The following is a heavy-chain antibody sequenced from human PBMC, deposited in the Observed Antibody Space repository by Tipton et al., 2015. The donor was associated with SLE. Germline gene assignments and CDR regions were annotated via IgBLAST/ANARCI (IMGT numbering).Heavy chain of an antibody. Sequence: QLVQSGAEVRKPGASVKVSCKASGYTFTSYYMHWVRQAHGQGLEWMGIINPSGGGTSYAQKFQGRVTLTRDTSTSTVYMELSSLTSEDTAVYYCARDGGGNSVYFQHSGQGTLVTVCS. D-gene: IGHD4-23*01. CDR3: ARDGGGNSVYFQH. CDR1: GYTFTSYY. J-gene: IGHJ1*01. CDR2: INPSGGGT. V-gene: IGHV1-46*01.